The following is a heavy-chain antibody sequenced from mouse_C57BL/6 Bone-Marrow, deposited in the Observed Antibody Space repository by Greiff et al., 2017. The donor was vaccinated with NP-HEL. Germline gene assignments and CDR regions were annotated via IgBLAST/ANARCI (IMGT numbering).Heavy chain of an antibody. D-gene: IGHD3-3*01. Sequence: QVQLKQPGAELVRPGTSVKLSCKASGYTFTSYWMHWVKQRPGQGLEWIGVIDPSDSYTNYNQKFKGKATLTVDTSSSTAYMQLSSLTSEDSAVYYCARWGRGYWGQGTTLTVSS. CDR3: ARWGRGY. J-gene: IGHJ2*01. CDR1: GYTFTSYW. CDR2: IDPSDSYT. V-gene: IGHV1-59*01.